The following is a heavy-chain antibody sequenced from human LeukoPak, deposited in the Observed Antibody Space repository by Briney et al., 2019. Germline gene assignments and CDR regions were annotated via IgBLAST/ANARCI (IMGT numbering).Heavy chain of an antibody. D-gene: IGHD3-22*01. V-gene: IGHV4-39*01. CDR2: IYYSGST. CDR3: ARHGSYYDSSGYYPFED. CDR1: GGSIRSNNYY. Sequence: PSEILSLTXTVSGGSIRSNNYYWGWIRQPPGKGLEWIGSIYYSGSTYYNPSLKSRVTIFVDTSKNQFSLKLSSVTAADTAVYYCARHGSYYDSSGYYPFEDWGQGTLVTVSS. J-gene: IGHJ4*02.